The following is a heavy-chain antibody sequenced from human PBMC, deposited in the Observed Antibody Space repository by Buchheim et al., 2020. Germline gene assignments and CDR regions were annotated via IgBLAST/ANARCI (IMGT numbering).Heavy chain of an antibody. D-gene: IGHD3-9*01. J-gene: IGHJ4*02. V-gene: IGHV3-48*03. CDR3: ARDGEYYDILTGFDY. CDR1: GFTFSSYE. CDR2: ISSSGSTI. Sequence: EVQLVESGGGLVQTGGSLRLSCAASGFTFSSYEMNWVRQAPGKGLEWVSYISSSGSTIYYADSVKGRFTISRDNAKNSLYLQMNSLRAENTAVYYCARDGEYYDILTGFDYWGQGTL.